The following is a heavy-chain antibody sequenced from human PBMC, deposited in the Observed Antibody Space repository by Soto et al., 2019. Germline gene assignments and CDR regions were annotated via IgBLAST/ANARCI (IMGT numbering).Heavy chain of an antibody. D-gene: IGHD3-3*01. J-gene: IGHJ4*02. V-gene: IGHV4-61*01. Sequence: SETLSLTCTVSGGSVSSGSYYWSWIRQPPGKGLEWIGYIYYSGSTNYNPSLKSRVTISVDTSKNQFSLKLSSVTAADTAVYYCARVGDFWSGYYEYYFDYWGQGTQVTVSS. CDR1: GGSVSSGSYY. CDR3: ARVGDFWSGYYEYYFDY. CDR2: IYYSGST.